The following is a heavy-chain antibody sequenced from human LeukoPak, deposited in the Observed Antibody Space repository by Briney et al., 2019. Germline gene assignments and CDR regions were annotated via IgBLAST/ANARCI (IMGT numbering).Heavy chain of an antibody. CDR2: ISYDGSNK. V-gene: IGHV3-30*18. CDR3: AKENGIAVAGTLDY. Sequence: PGGSLRLYCAASGFTFSSYGMHWVRQAPGKGLEWVAVISYDGSNKYYADSVKGRFTISRDNSKNTLYLQMNSLRAEDTAVYYCAKENGIAVAGTLDYWGQGTLVTVSS. J-gene: IGHJ4*02. CDR1: GFTFSSYG. D-gene: IGHD6-19*01.